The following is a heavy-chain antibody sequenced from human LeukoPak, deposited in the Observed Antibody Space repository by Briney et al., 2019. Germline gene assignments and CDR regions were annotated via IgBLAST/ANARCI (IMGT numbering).Heavy chain of an antibody. V-gene: IGHV3-74*01. Sequence: GGSLRLSCAASGFTFSSYWMHWVRQAPGKGLVWVSRIHSDGGSTNYAASVKGRFTISRDNAKNTLYLQMSSLTAEDTAVYYCARGSSTREDYWGEGILVTVSS. CDR1: GFTFSSYW. J-gene: IGHJ4*02. D-gene: IGHD5/OR15-5a*01. CDR3: ARGSSTREDY. CDR2: IHSDGGST.